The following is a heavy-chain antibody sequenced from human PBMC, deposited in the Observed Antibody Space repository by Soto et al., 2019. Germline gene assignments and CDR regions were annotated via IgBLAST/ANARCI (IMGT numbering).Heavy chain of an antibody. CDR2: TYITGDT. CDR1: GDSISSYY. Sequence: TWETLSLTCSVSGDSISSYYWSWIRQSAGKGLEWIGRTYITGDTNYNPSLKSRVTMSLDASKKQLSLKLSSVTAADTAVYYCAREYTETVDGPTPFYFDYWGQGTPVTVSS. CDR3: AREYTETVDGPTPFYFDY. J-gene: IGHJ4*02. D-gene: IGHD6-19*01. V-gene: IGHV4-4*07.